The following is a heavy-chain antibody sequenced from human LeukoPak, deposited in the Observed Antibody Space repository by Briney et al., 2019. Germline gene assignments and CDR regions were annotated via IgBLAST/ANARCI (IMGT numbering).Heavy chain of an antibody. CDR2: INHSGST. V-gene: IGHV4-34*01. CDR1: GGSFSGYY. Sequence: SETLSLTCAVYGGSFSGYYWSWIRQPPGKGLEWIGEINHSGSTNYNPSLKSRVTISVDTSKNQFSLKLSAVTAADAAVYYCARGGDAFDIWGQGTMVTVSS. J-gene: IGHJ3*02. CDR3: ARGGDAFDI.